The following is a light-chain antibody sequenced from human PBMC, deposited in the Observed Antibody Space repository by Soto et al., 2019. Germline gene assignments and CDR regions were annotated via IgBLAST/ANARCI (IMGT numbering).Light chain of an antibody. V-gene: IGKV3-20*01. CDR1: QSVSSTY. Sequence: FVLTQSPATLSLSPGERTTLSCRASQSVSSTYLAWYQQQPGQAPRLLMSGTSNRATGTPDRFSGSGSGTDFTLTISRLEPEDFAVYYCQQYGSSSITFGQGTRLEIK. CDR3: QQYGSSSIT. J-gene: IGKJ5*01. CDR2: GTS.